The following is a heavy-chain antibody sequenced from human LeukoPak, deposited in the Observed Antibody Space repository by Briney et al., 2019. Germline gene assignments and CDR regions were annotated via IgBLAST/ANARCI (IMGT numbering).Heavy chain of an antibody. CDR3: AKTVVTTRGLNYYHGMDV. CDR1: GYAFTAYY. D-gene: IGHD4-23*01. J-gene: IGHJ6*02. Sequence: ASVKVSCKASGYAFTAYYMHWVRQAPGQGLEWMGWINPNSGGTNYAQKFQGRVTMTRDTSISTAYMELSRLRSDDTAVYYCAKTVVTTRGLNYYHGMDVWGQGTTVTVSS. CDR2: INPNSGGT. V-gene: IGHV1-2*02.